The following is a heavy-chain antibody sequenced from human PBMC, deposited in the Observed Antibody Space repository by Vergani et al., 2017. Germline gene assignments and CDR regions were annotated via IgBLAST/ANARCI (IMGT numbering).Heavy chain of an antibody. CDR1: SHTFQTYG. CDR3: ARVAPSNSEVTPTAFDV. Sequence: QVQLVQSGAELKKPGASVSVSCKGSSHTFQTYGISWVRQAPGKGLAWMAWIRPYTGHTIYAQKFQDRVTMTADTSTNTAYMELRSLRSDDTAVYFCARVAPSNSEVTPTAFDVWGQGTMVTVSS. V-gene: IGHV1-18*01. D-gene: IGHD1-1*01. J-gene: IGHJ3*01. CDR2: IRPYTGHT.